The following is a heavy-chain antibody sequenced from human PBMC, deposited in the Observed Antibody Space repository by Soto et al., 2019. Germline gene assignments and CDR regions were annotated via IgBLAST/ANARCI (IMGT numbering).Heavy chain of an antibody. D-gene: IGHD6-13*01. CDR2: ISSSSSTI. V-gene: IGHV3-48*02. J-gene: IGHJ5*02. CDR3: ARSLAAAGTFDWFDP. Sequence: GGSLRLSCAASGFTFSSYSMNWVRQAPGKGLEWVSYISSSSSTIYYADSVKGRFTISRDNAKNSLYLQMNSLRDEDTAVYYCARSLAAAGTFDWFDPWGQGTLVTVSS. CDR1: GFTFSSYS.